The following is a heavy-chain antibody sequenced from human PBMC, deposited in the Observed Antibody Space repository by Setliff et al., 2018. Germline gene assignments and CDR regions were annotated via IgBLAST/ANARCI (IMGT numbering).Heavy chain of an antibody. CDR3: ARDADHYDTDENPIFDY. CDR1: GYSFSDSA. V-gene: IGHV1-18*01. CDR2: IKSYNGDT. J-gene: IGHJ4*02. D-gene: IGHD3-9*01. Sequence: ASVKVSCKASGYSFSDSAVSWVRQAPGQGLEWMGYIKSYNGDTYFARNLQGRLSMTTDASSSTAYMELTSLRSDDTAMYYSARDADHYDTDENPIFDYWGQGTLVTVSS.